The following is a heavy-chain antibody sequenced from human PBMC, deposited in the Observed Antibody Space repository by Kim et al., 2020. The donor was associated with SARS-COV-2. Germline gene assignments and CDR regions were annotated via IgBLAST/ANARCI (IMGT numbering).Heavy chain of an antibody. CDR3: ARRQTVRALEY. J-gene: IGHJ4*02. D-gene: IGHD3-3*01. Sequence: SAPLSLPFSLKIGSFSVYYWTWIRQSPGSGLEWIGKINQYGDINYNPSLQNRVTISLDTSKNHFSLQLTSVTAADTAVYYCARRQTVRALEYWGQGTRVTVSS. CDR2: INQYGDI. V-gene: IGHV4-34*01. CDR1: IGSFSVYY.